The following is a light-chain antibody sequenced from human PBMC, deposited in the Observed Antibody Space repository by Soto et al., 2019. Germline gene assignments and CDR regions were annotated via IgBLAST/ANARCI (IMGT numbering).Light chain of an antibody. Sequence: EIVMTQSPATLSVSPGERAALSCRASQSVNTNLAWYQQKPGQAPRLLIYGASTRATGIAARFSGSGSGTEFTFIINSLQSEDFAVYYCQHCKNWPPPWTFGQGTKGDIK. J-gene: IGKJ1*01. CDR2: GAS. V-gene: IGKV3-15*01. CDR3: QHCKNWPPPWT. CDR1: QSVNTN.